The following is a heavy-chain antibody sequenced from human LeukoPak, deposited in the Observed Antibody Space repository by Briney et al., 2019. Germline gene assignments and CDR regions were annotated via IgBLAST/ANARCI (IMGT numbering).Heavy chain of an antibody. CDR1: GGSISASSYY. V-gene: IGHV4-39*01. CDR2: IYYSGTT. J-gene: IGHJ4*02. CDR3: TTTTRGWYGVGDY. Sequence: PSETLSLTCTVSGGSISASSYYWGWIRQPPGKGLEWIATIYYSGTTYYNPSLKSRVTISVDTSKNQFSLNLSSVTAADTAVYYCTTTTRGWYGVGDYWGQGTLVTVSS. D-gene: IGHD6-19*01.